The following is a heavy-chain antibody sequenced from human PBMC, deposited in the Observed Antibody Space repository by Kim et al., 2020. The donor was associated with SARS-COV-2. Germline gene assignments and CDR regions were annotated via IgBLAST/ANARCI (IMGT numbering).Heavy chain of an antibody. J-gene: IGHJ4*02. V-gene: IGHV3-49*04. D-gene: IGHD6-6*01. Sequence: GGSLRLSCTASGFTFGDYVMSWVRQAPGKGLEWVGFIRRKANGGTTEYAASVKGRFTISRDDSESIAYLQMNSLKTEDTAVYYCTRDVWGSSPPFDSWGQGTLVTVSS. CDR1: GFTFGDYV. CDR3: TRDVWGSSPPFDS. CDR2: IRRKANGGTT.